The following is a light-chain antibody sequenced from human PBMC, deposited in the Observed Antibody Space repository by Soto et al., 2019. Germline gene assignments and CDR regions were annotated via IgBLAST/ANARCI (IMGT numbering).Light chain of an antibody. CDR2: DTF. Sequence: DIQMTQSPSTLSGSVGDRVTITCRASQTISSWLAWYQQKPGKAPKLLMFDTFSLESGVPSRFSGSRSGTEFTLTISSLQPDDFATYYCQHYNSYSEAFGQGTKVDIK. J-gene: IGKJ1*01. V-gene: IGKV1-5*01. CDR1: QTISSW. CDR3: QHYNSYSEA.